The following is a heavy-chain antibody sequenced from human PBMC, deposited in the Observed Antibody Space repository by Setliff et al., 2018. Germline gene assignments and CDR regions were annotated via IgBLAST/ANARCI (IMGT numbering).Heavy chain of an antibody. D-gene: IGHD1-20*01. CDR2: ISAYSGKA. CDR3: AKGGNITRETYYYYGMDV. J-gene: IGHJ6*02. CDR1: GYTFSDYG. V-gene: IGHV1-18*01. Sequence: ASVKVSCKASGYTFSDYGITWVRQAPGQGLEWMGWISAYSGKAYYAQKLQDRATMTTDTSTGTAYMELRSLRSDDTAVYYCAKGGNITRETYYYYGMDVWGQGTTVTVSS.